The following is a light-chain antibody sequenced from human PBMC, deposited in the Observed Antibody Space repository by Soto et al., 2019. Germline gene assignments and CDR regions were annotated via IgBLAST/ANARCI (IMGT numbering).Light chain of an antibody. CDR3: CSYAGSYTYFV. CDR1: SSDVGAYNY. V-gene: IGLV2-11*01. CDR2: DVT. Sequence: QSALTQPHSVSGSPGQSVTISCTGTSSDVGAYNYVSWYQQHPGKAPKLMIYDVTNRPSGVPDRFSGSKSGNTASLTISGLQAEDEADYYCCSYAGSYTYFVFGTGTKLTVL. J-gene: IGLJ1*01.